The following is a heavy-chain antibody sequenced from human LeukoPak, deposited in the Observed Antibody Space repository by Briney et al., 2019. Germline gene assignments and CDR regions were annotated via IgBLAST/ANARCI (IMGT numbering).Heavy chain of an antibody. V-gene: IGHV3-23*01. CDR1: GFTFSSYA. J-gene: IGHJ6*02. Sequence: GGSLRLSCAASGFTFSSYAMSWVRQAPGNGLEWVSAISGSGGSTYYADSVKGRFTISRDNSKNTLYLQMNSLRAEDTAVYYCAKCMTTVVTTEYYYGMDVWGQGTTVTVSS. CDR3: AKCMTTVVTTEYYYGMDV. D-gene: IGHD4-23*01. CDR2: ISGSGGST.